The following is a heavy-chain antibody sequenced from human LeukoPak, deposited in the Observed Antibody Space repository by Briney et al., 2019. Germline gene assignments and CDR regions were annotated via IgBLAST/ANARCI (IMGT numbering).Heavy chain of an antibody. CDR3: ARGSPHGIAAAVGWFDP. Sequence: VASVKVSCKASGGTFSSYAISWVRQAPGQGLEWMGGIIPIFGTANYAQKFQGRVTITADKSTSTAYMELSSLRSEDTAVYYCARGSPHGIAAAVGWFDPWGQGTLVTVSS. J-gene: IGHJ5*02. CDR1: GGTFSSYA. D-gene: IGHD6-13*01. CDR2: IIPIFGTA. V-gene: IGHV1-69*06.